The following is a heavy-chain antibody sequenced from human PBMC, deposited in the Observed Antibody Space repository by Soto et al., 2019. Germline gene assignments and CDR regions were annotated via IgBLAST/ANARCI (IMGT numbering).Heavy chain of an antibody. CDR2: INAGNGNT. Sequence: ASVKVSCKASGYTFTSYAMHWVRQAPGQRLEWMGWINAGNGNTKYSQKFQGRVTITRDTSASTAYMELSSLRSEDTAVYYCARVKGYCSGGSCYPRAYYYYYMDVWGKGTTVTVSS. D-gene: IGHD2-15*01. CDR1: GYTFTSYA. CDR3: ARVKGYCSGGSCYPRAYYYYYMDV. V-gene: IGHV1-3*01. J-gene: IGHJ6*03.